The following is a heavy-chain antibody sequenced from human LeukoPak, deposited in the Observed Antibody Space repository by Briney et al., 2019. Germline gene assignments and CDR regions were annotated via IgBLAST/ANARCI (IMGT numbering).Heavy chain of an antibody. CDR3: ARANYYDSSSFPRYFDY. Sequence: GGSLRLSCAASGFTFSNYWVHWVRQAPGKGLMWVSGINSDGSRITDADSVKGRFTISRDNVKNIVYLQMNSLRAEDTAVYYCARANYYDSSSFPRYFDYWGQGTLVTVSS. D-gene: IGHD3-22*01. V-gene: IGHV3-74*01. J-gene: IGHJ4*02. CDR1: GFTFSNYW. CDR2: INSDGSRI.